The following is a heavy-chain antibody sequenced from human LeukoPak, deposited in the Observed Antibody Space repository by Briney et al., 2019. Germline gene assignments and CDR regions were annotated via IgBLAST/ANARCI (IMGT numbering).Heavy chain of an antibody. D-gene: IGHD6-6*01. V-gene: IGHV4-31*03. CDR3: ASYIAARAYWYFDL. CDR2: IYYSGST. CDR1: GGSISSGGYY. Sequence: SETLSLTCTVSGGSISSGGYYWSWIRQHPGKGLEWIGYIYYSGSTYYNPSLKSRVTISVDTSKNQFSLKLSSVTAADTAVYYCASYIAARAYWYFDLWGRGTLVTVSS. J-gene: IGHJ2*01.